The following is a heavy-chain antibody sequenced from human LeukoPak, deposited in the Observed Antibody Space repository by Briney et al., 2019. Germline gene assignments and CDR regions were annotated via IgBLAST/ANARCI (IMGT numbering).Heavy chain of an antibody. Sequence: GGSLRLSCSVSGFTFSSYAMHWVHQAPGKGLQYVSSISSNGDSTYYAASVKGRFTISRDNSKSTLYLQMSSLRAEDTAVYYCVKDRWIDYWGQGALVTVSS. J-gene: IGHJ4*02. CDR2: ISSNGDST. CDR3: VKDRWIDY. V-gene: IGHV3-64D*06. D-gene: IGHD5-24*01. CDR1: GFTFSSYA.